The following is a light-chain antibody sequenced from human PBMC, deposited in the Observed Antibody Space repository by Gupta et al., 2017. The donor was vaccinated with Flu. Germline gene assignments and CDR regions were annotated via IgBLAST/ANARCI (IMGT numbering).Light chain of an antibody. CDR1: SSNVGSNT. CDR3: AAWDASMNGWV. J-gene: IGLJ3*02. Sequence: QSGLTQPPSASGPPGQRVTISCSGSSSNVGSNTVIWYHHLPGQAPKLLIYYNSKRPPGVPDRFSGAKYATSATVAISCLQAEDGADYYCAAWDASMNGWVLGGGTKLTVL. CDR2: YNS. V-gene: IGLV1-44*01.